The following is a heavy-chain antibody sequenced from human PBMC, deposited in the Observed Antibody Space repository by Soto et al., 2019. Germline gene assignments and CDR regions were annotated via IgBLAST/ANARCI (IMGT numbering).Heavy chain of an antibody. CDR3: AKASGVSSARLITWFDP. J-gene: IGHJ5*02. CDR1: GYTFIGYY. V-gene: IGHV1-2*04. Sequence: QVQLIQSGAEARKPGASVKVSCKASGYTFIGYYIHWIRQAPGQGLEWMGYINPQTGAQTYAQKFKGSFTMTRDTSIRTAYMELKTLKPDDTAVYYCAKASGVSSARLITWFDPWGQGTLVSVSS. CDR2: INPQTGAQ. D-gene: IGHD2-2*01.